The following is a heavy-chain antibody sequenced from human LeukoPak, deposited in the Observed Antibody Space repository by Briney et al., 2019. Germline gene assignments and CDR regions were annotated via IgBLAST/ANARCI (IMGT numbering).Heavy chain of an antibody. J-gene: IGHJ4*02. CDR2: IGGSGDST. D-gene: IGHD3-22*01. CDR1: GFTFSTYA. V-gene: IGHV3-23*01. Sequence: GGSLRLSCAASGFTFSTYAVNCVRQAPGEGLEWVSTIGGSGDSTYYADSVKGRFTISRDNSKDTLYLQMSSVRVDDKAVYYCARDRGRYYDSRGFYWGYYFDSWGQGILVTVST. CDR3: ARDRGRYYDSRGFYWGYYFDS.